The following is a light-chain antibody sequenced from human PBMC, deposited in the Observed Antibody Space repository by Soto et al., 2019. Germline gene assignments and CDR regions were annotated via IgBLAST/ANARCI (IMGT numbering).Light chain of an antibody. Sequence: EVVMTESLAPQSVSPGVRVTLSCRASQSVTSNLAWYQERPGQAPRLLIYSASARATGVPARFSGSGSGTEFPLTIRSVQSEDVGIYCCQQDDYRWTFGQGTKVDIK. CDR3: QQDDYRWT. CDR1: QSVTSN. CDR2: SAS. V-gene: IGKV3-15*01. J-gene: IGKJ1*01.